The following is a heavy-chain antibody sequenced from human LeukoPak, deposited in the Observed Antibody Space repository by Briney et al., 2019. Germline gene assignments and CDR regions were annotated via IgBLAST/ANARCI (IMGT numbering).Heavy chain of an antibody. D-gene: IGHD2-2*01. Sequence: PGGSLSLSCAASGFPFMDTLMTWVRQAPGKGLEGVATIKPDGSEKYYVDSVRGRFTISRVNAENSLYLQMNSLRAEDTAVYHCTKGGYSTSWYWIYWGQGTLVTVSS. CDR2: IKPDGSEK. CDR1: GFPFMDTL. J-gene: IGHJ4*02. V-gene: IGHV3-7*03. CDR3: TKGGYSTSWYWIY.